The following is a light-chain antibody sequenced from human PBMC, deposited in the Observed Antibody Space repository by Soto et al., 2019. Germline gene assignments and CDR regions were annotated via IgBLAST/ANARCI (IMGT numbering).Light chain of an antibody. J-gene: IGKJ2*01. Sequence: DIQMTQSPSSLSASVGDRVTLTCRASQSISTYLNWYQQKQGRAPNLLIYAASRLQSGVPSRFSGSGSGTDFTLTINSLQPEDFATYFCQQSYTIPYTFGQGTNLEIK. CDR1: QSISTY. CDR3: QQSYTIPYT. CDR2: AAS. V-gene: IGKV1-39*01.